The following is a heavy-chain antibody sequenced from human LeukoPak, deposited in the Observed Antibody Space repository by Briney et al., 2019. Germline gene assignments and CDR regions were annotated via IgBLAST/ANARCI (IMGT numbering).Heavy chain of an antibody. CDR2: IYYSGST. Sequence: SETLSLTCTVSGGSISSYYWSWIRQPPGKGLEWIGYIYYSGSTNYNPSLKSRVTISVDTSKNQFSPKLSSVTAADTAVYYCARVRRIAVAHYYYYYMDVWGKGTTVTVSS. V-gene: IGHV4-59*01. CDR1: GGSISSYY. CDR3: ARVRRIAVAHYYYYYMDV. D-gene: IGHD6-19*01. J-gene: IGHJ6*03.